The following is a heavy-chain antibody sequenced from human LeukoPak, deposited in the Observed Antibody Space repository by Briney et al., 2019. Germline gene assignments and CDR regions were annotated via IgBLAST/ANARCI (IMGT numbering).Heavy chain of an antibody. D-gene: IGHD6-13*01. V-gene: IGHV6-1*01. CDR3: ARGYSSSIDY. CDR1: VDTLSGNSAA. J-gene: IGHJ4*02. Sequence: LQTLSLTCALSVDTLSGNSAASNSIRHSPSRCLECLGRTFYSSKWFNDSAVSVKSRITLNPDSSKNQLSLQLNSVTPEDTAVYYCARGYSSSIDYWGQGTLVTVSS. CDR2: TFYSSKWFN.